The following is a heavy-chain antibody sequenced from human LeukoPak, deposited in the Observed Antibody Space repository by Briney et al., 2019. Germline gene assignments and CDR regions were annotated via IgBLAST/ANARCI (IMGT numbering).Heavy chain of an antibody. CDR1: GLTVSSNY. D-gene: IGHD4/OR15-4a*01. V-gene: IGHV3-53*01. J-gene: IGHJ4*02. CDR2: IYSAGST. CDR3: ARRAGAYSHPYDY. Sequence: PGGSLRLSCAASGLTVSSNYMSWVRQAPGKGLEWVSIIYSAGSTYYADSVKGRFTISRDNSKNTLYLQMNSLRAEDTAVYYCARRAGAYSHPYDYWGQGTLVTVSS.